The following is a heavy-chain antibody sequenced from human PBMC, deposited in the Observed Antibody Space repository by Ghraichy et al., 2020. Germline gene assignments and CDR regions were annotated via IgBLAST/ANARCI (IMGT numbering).Heavy chain of an antibody. CDR1: GFTFSSYG. Sequence: GGSLRLSCAASGFTFSSYGMHWVRQAPGKGLEWVAVISYDGSNKYYADSVKGRFTISRDNSKNTLYLQMNSLRAEDTAVYYCAKLLGIAVAGSGDYWGQGTLVTVSS. J-gene: IGHJ4*02. CDR3: AKLLGIAVAGSGDY. D-gene: IGHD6-19*01. V-gene: IGHV3-30*18. CDR2: ISYDGSNK.